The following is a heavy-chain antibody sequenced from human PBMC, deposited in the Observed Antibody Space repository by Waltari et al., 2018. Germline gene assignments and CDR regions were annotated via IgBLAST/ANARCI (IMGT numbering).Heavy chain of an antibody. J-gene: IGHJ3*02. CDR2: IKPDGTEQ. V-gene: IGHV3-7*01. CDR1: GFTFRGYW. CDR3: VTMGLAHAFDI. Sequence: EVQLVESGGGLVQPGGSLRISCAASGFTFRGYWMSWVRQTPGKGLEWVGNIKPDGTEQYYVDSVKGRFTISRDNAKNSLYLQMNSLRAEDTAVYYCVTMGLAHAFDIWGQGTMVTVSS. D-gene: IGHD2-8*01.